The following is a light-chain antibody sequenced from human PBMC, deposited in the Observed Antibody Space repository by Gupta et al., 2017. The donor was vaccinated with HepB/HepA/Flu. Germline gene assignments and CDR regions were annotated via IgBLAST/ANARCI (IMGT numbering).Light chain of an antibody. CDR1: QGISSH. Sequence: AIRMTQSPSSFSASTGDRVTITCRASQGISSHLAWYQQKPGKAPKLLIYAASTLQSGVPSRFSGSASGTDFTLTISCLQSEDFATYYCQQDYSYPLTFGGGTKVEIK. J-gene: IGKJ4*01. CDR2: AAS. V-gene: IGKV1-8*01. CDR3: QQDYSYPLT.